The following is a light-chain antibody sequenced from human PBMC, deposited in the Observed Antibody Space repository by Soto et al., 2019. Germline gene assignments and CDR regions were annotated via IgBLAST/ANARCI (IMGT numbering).Light chain of an antibody. J-gene: IGLJ2*01. Sequence: QSVLTQAPSASGTPGQRVTISCSGSTSNIGNNYVYWYQHLPGTAPKLHIYSNNQRPSGVPDRFSASKSGSSASLAISGLRSEDEADYYCAAWDDSLNMVFGGGTKLTVL. CDR1: TSNIGNNY. CDR2: SNN. V-gene: IGLV1-47*02. CDR3: AAWDDSLNMV.